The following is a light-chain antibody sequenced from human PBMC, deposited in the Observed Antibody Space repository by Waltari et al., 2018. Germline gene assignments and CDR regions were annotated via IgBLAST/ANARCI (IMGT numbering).Light chain of an antibody. Sequence: QSVLTQPPSASEAARKSVTISCSGSNSNIGSNSVSWYQQVPGTAPKLLIYYNDQRASGVSDRFSGPKSGTSASLAISGLQTEDEADYYCAAWDDSLSGRVFGGGTRLTVL. J-gene: IGLJ2*01. CDR2: YND. V-gene: IGLV1-47*02. CDR3: AAWDDSLSGRV. CDR1: NSNIGSNS.